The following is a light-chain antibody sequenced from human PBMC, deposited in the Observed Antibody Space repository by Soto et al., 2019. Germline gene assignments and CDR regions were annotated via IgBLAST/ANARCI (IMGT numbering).Light chain of an antibody. CDR1: QSISNS. CDR2: KAS. V-gene: IGKV1-5*03. Sequence: DIPMTQSPSTLSASVGDRVTITCRASQSISNSLAWYRQKPGKAPKLLIYKASSLESGVPSRFSGSGSGTEFTLTISSLQPDDFATYYCQQYNSMWTFGQGTKVEIK. CDR3: QQYNSMWT. J-gene: IGKJ1*01.